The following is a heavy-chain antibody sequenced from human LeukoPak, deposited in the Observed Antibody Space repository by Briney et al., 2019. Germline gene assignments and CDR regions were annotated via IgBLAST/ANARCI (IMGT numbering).Heavy chain of an antibody. V-gene: IGHV3-21*01. D-gene: IGHD2-2*01. CDR1: GFTFSSYS. J-gene: IGHJ4*02. CDR2: ISSSSSYI. CDR3: ARNRRASRDLDY. Sequence: GGSLRLSCAASGFTFSSYSMNWVRQAPGKGLEWVSSISSSSSYIYYADSVKGRFTISRDNAKNSLYLQMNSLRAEDTAVYYCARNRRASRDLDYWGQGTLVTVSS.